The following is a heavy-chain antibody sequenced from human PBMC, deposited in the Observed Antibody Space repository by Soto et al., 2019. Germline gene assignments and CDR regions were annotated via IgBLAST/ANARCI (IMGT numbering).Heavy chain of an antibody. Sequence: SETLSLTCTVSGGSLSSGDYFWSWIRQPPGKGLEWIGYIYYTESTYYNPSLKSRVTISVDTSMNHFSLKLSSVTAADTAVYYCARQYDLLTGNNWFDPWGQGTQVNVSS. J-gene: IGHJ5*01. CDR3: ARQYDLLTGNNWFDP. CDR1: GGSLSSGDYF. D-gene: IGHD3-9*01. CDR2: IYYTEST. V-gene: IGHV4-39*01.